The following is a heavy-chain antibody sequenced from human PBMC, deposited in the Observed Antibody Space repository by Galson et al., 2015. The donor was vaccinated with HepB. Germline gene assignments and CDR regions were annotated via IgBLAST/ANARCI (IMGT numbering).Heavy chain of an antibody. Sequence: SVKVSCKASGYTFTSYYMHWVRQAPGQGLEWMGIINPSGGSTSYAQKFQGRVTMTRDTSTSTVYMELSSLRSEDTAVYYCARGRPSSVVVPAANIGGPNYMDVWGKGTTVTVSS. CDR1: GYTFTSYY. V-gene: IGHV1-46*01. D-gene: IGHD2-2*01. J-gene: IGHJ6*03. CDR3: ARGRPSSVVVPAANIGGPNYMDV. CDR2: INPSGGST.